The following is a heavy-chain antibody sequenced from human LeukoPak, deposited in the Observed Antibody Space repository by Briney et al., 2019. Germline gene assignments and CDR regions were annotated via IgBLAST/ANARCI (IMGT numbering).Heavy chain of an antibody. D-gene: IGHD6-19*01. CDR2: INHSGST. CDR3: ASASGY. J-gene: IGHJ4*02. Sequence: SETLSLTCAVYGGSFSGYYWSWIRQPPGKGLEWIGEINHSGSTNYNPSLKSRVTISVDTSKNQFSLKLSSVTAADTAVYYCASASGYWGQGTLSPSPQ. V-gene: IGHV4-34*01. CDR1: GGSFSGYY.